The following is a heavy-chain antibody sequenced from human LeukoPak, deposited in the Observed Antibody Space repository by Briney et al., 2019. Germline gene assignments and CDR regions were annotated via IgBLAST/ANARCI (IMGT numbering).Heavy chain of an antibody. J-gene: IGHJ4*02. CDR1: GGSISSSSYY. CDR2: IYYSGST. D-gene: IGHD5-24*01. CDR3: ARSIRDGYNYLYGFDY. Sequence: SETLSLTCTVSGGSISSSSYYWGWIRQPPGKGLEWIGSIYYSGSTYYNPSLESRVTISVDTSKNQFSLKLSSVTAADTAVYYCARSIRDGYNYLYGFDYWGQGTLVTVSS. V-gene: IGHV4-39*07.